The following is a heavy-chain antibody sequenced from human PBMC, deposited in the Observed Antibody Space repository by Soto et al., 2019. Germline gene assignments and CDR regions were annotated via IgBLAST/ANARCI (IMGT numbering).Heavy chain of an antibody. J-gene: IGHJ3*02. CDR3: AHPRGYGVFDAYDI. CDR1: EFTFSTYA. D-gene: IGHD4-17*01. V-gene: IGHV3-23*01. Sequence: GGSLRLSCAASEFTFSTYAMSWVRQAPGKGLEWVSALTPSGGETYYADSVKGRFTISRDNSVNALYLQMNSLRIEDTAVYYCAHPRGYGVFDAYDIWGQGTMVTVSS. CDR2: LTPSGGET.